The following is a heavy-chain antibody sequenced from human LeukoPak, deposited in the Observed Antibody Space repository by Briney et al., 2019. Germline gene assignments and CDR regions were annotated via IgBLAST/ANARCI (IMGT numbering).Heavy chain of an antibody. J-gene: IGHJ4*02. V-gene: IGHV3-30*02. CDR2: IRGDGGNK. CDR1: GSTFSNYG. Sequence: GGSLRLSCAASGSTFSNYGIHWVRQAPGKGLEWVAFIRGDGGNKYYADSVKGRFTISRDNSKNTLYLQMNSLRAEDTAVYYCAGGRYYFDYWGQGTLVTVSS. D-gene: IGHD3-10*01. CDR3: AGGRYYFDY.